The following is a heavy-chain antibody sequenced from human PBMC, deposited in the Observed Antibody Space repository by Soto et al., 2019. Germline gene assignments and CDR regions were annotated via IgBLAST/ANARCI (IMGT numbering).Heavy chain of an antibody. V-gene: IGHV3-21*01. CDR3: ARPILRYFDWLLSLDAFDI. CDR1: GFTFSSYS. D-gene: IGHD3-9*01. Sequence: GGSLRLSCAASGFTFSSYSMNWVRQAPGKWLEWVSSISSSSSYIYYADSVKGRFTISRDNAKNSLYLQMNSLRAEDTAVYYCARPILRYFDWLLSLDAFDIWGQGTMVTV. J-gene: IGHJ3*02. CDR2: ISSSSSYI.